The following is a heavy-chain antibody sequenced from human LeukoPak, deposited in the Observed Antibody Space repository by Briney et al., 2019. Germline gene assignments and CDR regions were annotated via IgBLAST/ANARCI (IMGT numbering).Heavy chain of an antibody. J-gene: IGHJ3*02. CDR2: IYYSGST. D-gene: IGHD6-13*01. CDR1: GGSISSYY. V-gene: IGHV4-59*01. Sequence: KPSETLSLTCTVSGGSISSYYWSWIRQPPGMGLEWIGYIYYSGSTNYNPSLKSRVTISVDTSKNQFSLKLSSVTAADTAVYYCARDLHSSSWYIAFDIWGQGTMVTVSS. CDR3: ARDLHSSSWYIAFDI.